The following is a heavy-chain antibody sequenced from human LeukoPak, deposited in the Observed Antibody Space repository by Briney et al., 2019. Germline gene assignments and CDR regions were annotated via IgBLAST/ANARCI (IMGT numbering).Heavy chain of an antibody. Sequence: GVSLRLPCAASGFTFSTSWMSWVRQAPGKGLEWVANIKQDGSEKYYADSVKGRFTISRDNAKKSLFLQMNSLRADDTAVYYCARGYIDSSGYSPRSSFDNWGQGTLVTVSS. D-gene: IGHD3-22*01. J-gene: IGHJ4*02. V-gene: IGHV3-7*01. CDR3: ARGYIDSSGYSPRSSFDN. CDR1: GFTFSTSW. CDR2: IKQDGSEK.